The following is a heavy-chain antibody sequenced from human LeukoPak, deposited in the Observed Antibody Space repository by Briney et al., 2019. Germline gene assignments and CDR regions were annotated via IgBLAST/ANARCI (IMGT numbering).Heavy chain of an antibody. V-gene: IGHV4-4*09. CDR2: INTKGET. CDR3: TTSNDAKIAPFDH. CDR1: GVSMSAYQ. J-gene: IGHJ4*02. D-gene: IGHD2-21*01. Sequence: SETLSLTCTVSGVSMSAYQWSWIRQSPEKGLEWIGCINTKGETSYNPSLKSRVTTSVDTSKSQFSLRLTSVTAADTAVYYCTTSNDAKIAPFDHWGQGAPVTVSS.